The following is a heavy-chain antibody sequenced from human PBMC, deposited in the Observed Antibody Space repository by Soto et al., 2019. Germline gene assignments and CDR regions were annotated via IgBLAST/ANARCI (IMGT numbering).Heavy chain of an antibody. Sequence: QVQLVESGGGVVQPGRSLRLSCAASGFTFSSYGMHWVRQAPGKGLEWVAVIWYDGSNKYYADSVKGRFTISRDNSKNTLYLQMNSLRAEDTAVYYCARESQRGYSGYAQVGAAAVDYWGQGTLVTVSS. D-gene: IGHD5-12*01. CDR3: ARESQRGYSGYAQVGAAAVDY. CDR2: IWYDGSNK. CDR1: GFTFSSYG. V-gene: IGHV3-33*01. J-gene: IGHJ4*02.